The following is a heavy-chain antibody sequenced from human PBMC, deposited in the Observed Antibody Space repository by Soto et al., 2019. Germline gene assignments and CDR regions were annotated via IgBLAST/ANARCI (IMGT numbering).Heavy chain of an antibody. J-gene: IGHJ4*02. V-gene: IGHV4-34*01. CDR3: AGSYGDADY. D-gene: IGHD4-17*01. CDR1: GGSFSGYY. Sequence: SETLSLTCAVYGGSFSGYYWNWIRQPPGKGLEWIGEINHSGSTNYNPSLKSRVTISVDTSKNQFSLKLSSMTAADTAVYYCAGSYGDADYWGQGTLVTVSS. CDR2: INHSGST.